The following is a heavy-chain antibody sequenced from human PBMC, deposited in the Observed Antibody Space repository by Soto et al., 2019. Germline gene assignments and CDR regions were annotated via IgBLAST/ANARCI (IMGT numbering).Heavy chain of an antibody. Sequence: LRLSCVASGFTLRNYWMAWVRQTPGKGLEFVANIRQDGDEINYVDSVKGRFTISRDNAKNSLFLQMNSLRDEDTAVYYCGTDEWGGAFDIGGQGTMVT. CDR1: GFTLRNYW. J-gene: IGHJ3*02. D-gene: IGHD3-10*01. CDR2: IRQDGDEI. V-gene: IGHV3-7*04. CDR3: GTDEWGGAFDI.